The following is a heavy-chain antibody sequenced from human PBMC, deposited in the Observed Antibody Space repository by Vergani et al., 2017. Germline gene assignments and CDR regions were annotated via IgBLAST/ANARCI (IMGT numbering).Heavy chain of an antibody. CDR1: GYSFTSYW. V-gene: IGHV5-51*01. CDR3: ARPQNTAMVQVDAFDI. J-gene: IGHJ3*02. Sequence: EVQLVQSGAEVKKPGESLTISCKGSGYSFTSYWIGWVRQMPGKGLEWMGIIYPGDSDTRYSPSFQGQVTISADKSISTAYLQWSSLKASDTAMYYCARPQNTAMVQVDAFDIWGQGTMVTVSS. CDR2: IYPGDSDT. D-gene: IGHD5-18*01.